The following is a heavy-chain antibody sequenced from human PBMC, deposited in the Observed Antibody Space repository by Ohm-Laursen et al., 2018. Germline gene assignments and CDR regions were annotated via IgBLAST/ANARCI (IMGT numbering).Heavy chain of an antibody. J-gene: IGHJ4*02. V-gene: IGHV1-18*01. Sequence: ASVKVSCKASGYSFSTYAINWVRQAPGQGLEWMGWISSYNGNTKYAEKVQGRVTMTTDTPTSTAYMELRSLTSEDTAVYYCARGGMVSSWYGIDYWGQGTLVTVSS. D-gene: IGHD6-13*01. CDR2: ISSYNGNT. CDR1: GYSFSTYA. CDR3: ARGGMVSSWYGIDY.